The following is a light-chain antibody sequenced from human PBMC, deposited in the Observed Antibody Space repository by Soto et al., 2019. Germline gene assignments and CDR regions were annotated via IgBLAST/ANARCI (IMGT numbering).Light chain of an antibody. CDR2: GIS. CDR1: QSISSF. CDR3: QQSYRIPDT. J-gene: IGKJ2*01. V-gene: IGKV1-39*01. Sequence: DIQMTQSPSSLSASVGDRVTITCRASQSISSFLNWYQQKPGKAPKLLIYGISNLQSGVPSRFSGRGTGTDFTLTISSLQPEDFGSYYCQQSYRIPDTFGQGTKLEIK.